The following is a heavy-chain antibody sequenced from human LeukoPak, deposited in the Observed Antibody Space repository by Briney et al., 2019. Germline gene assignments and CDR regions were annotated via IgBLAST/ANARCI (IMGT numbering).Heavy chain of an antibody. CDR1: GFTFSSYG. D-gene: IGHD4-17*01. V-gene: IGHV3-23*01. CDR3: AKMTPHGDSVL. Sequence: GGSLRLSCAASGFTFSSYGMSWVRQAPGKGLEWVSAISGSGDSTDYADFVKGRFTISRDNSKNTLYLQMNSLRAEDTAVYYCAKMTPHGDSVLWGQGSLVTVSS. J-gene: IGHJ4*02. CDR2: ISGSGDST.